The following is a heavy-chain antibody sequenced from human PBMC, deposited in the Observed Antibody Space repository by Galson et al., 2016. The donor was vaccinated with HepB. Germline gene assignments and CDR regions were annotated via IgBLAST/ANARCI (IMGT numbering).Heavy chain of an antibody. CDR1: GFTVSGNY. V-gene: IGHV3-53*04. Sequence: SLRLSCAASGFTVSGNYMTWVRQSPGKGLETVSVIYGDGSTYYEDSVKGRFTISRHNFNNTLLLQMNTLKPEDTAVYYCVRPGSRYAMDVWGQGTTVTVSS. CDR2: IYGDGST. J-gene: IGHJ6*02. CDR3: VRPGSRYAMDV. D-gene: IGHD6-13*01.